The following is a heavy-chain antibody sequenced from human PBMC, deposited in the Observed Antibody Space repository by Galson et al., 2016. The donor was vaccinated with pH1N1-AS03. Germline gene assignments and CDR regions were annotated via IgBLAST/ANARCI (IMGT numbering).Heavy chain of an antibody. V-gene: IGHV1-2*04. CDR1: GYIFTDFY. CDR2: INPKNGVT. Sequence: SGAEVKKPGQSLKISCKASGYIFTDFYVHWVRQAPGQGLEWMGWINPKNGVTNYAQKFQAWVTMTGDTSISTAYMELYGLKSDDTAVYYCARDPRGPCSSATCATTYYFGMDVWGQGTTVIVSS. J-gene: IGHJ6*02. CDR3: ARDPRGPCSSATCATTYYFGMDV. D-gene: IGHD1-26*01.